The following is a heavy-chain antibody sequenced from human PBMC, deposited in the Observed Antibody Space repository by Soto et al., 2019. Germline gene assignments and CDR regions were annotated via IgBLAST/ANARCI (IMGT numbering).Heavy chain of an antibody. J-gene: IGHJ5*02. CDR1: GGSISSSSYY. V-gene: IGHV4-39*01. CDR3: ARLGAYYQSLDP. Sequence: SETLSLTCTVSGGSISSSSYYWGWIRQPPGKGLEWIGSIYYSGSTYYNPSLKSRVTISVDTSKNQFSLKLSSVTAADSAVYYCARLGAYYQSLDPWGPGTLVTVSS. D-gene: IGHD2-21*01. CDR2: IYYSGST.